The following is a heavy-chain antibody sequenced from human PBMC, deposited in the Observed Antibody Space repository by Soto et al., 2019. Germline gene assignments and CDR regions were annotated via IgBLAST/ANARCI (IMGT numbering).Heavy chain of an antibody. Sequence: PGXSLKISCKGSGYSFTSYWIGWVRQMPGKGLEWMGIIYPGDSDTKYSPSFQGQVTISADKSISTAYLQWSSLKASDTAMYYCARSRVAASRIDYWGQGTLVTSPQ. CDR3: ARSRVAASRIDY. D-gene: IGHD2-15*01. V-gene: IGHV5-51*01. CDR1: GYSFTSYW. CDR2: IYPGDSDT. J-gene: IGHJ4*02.